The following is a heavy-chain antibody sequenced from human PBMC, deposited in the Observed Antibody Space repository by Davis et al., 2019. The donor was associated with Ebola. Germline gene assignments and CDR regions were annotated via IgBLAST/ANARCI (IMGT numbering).Heavy chain of an antibody. V-gene: IGHV1-8*01. J-gene: IGHJ6*02. Sequence: ASVKVSCKASGYTFTSYDINWVRQATGQGLEWMGWMNPNSGNTGYAQKFQGRVTMTRNTSISTAYMELSSLRSEDTAVYYCARQGKMATISYYGMDVWGQGTTVTVSS. CDR3: ARQGKMATISYYGMDV. CDR2: MNPNSGNT. CDR1: GYTFTSYD. D-gene: IGHD5-24*01.